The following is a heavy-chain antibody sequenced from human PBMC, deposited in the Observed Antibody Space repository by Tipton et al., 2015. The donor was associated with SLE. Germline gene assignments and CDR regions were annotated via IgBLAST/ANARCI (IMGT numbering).Heavy chain of an antibody. CDR1: GASISDHY. D-gene: IGHD3-22*01. Sequence: GLVKPSETLSLTCTVSGASISDHYWTWIRQPPGKGLEWIGYIYSSESTTYTPSLKSRIAISVDTSTMQFSLRLTSMTAADTAVYYCGGGNYFDYYMDVWGKGTTVTVSS. J-gene: IGHJ6*03. V-gene: IGHV4-4*08. CDR3: GGGNYFDYYMDV. CDR2: IYSSEST.